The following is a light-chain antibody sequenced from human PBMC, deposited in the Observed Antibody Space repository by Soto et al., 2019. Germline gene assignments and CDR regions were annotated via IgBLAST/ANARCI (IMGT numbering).Light chain of an antibody. J-gene: IGLJ1*01. CDR2: DVS. Sequence: QSALTQTASVSGSPGQSITISCVGTSEDIDDYNYVSWYQQHPGKVPKVIIYDVSNRPSGVFYLFSGTKSGNTASLIVSGLQAEDEADYYCCSYTRSGTLRFGTGTKVTVL. CDR1: SEDIDDYNY. CDR3: CSYTRSGTLR. V-gene: IGLV2-14*01.